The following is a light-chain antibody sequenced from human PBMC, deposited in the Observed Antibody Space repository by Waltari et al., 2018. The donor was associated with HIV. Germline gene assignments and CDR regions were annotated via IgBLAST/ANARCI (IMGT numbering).Light chain of an antibody. CDR2: SNN. Sequence: QSVLTQPPSASGTPGQRVTISCSGSSSNIGSNAVNWYQQLPGTAPKRRSYSNNQRPSGVPDRFSGSKSGTSASLAISGLQSDDEADYYCAAWDDSLNDSYVFGPGTKVTVL. V-gene: IGLV1-44*01. J-gene: IGLJ1*01. CDR1: SSNIGSNA. CDR3: AAWDDSLNDSYV.